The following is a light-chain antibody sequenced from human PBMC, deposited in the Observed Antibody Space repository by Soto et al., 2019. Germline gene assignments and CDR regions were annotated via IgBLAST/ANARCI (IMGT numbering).Light chain of an antibody. J-gene: IGKJ1*01. V-gene: IGKV3D-15*01. Sequence: EIVMTQSPATLSVSPGERATLSCRASQSVSSNLAWYQQKPGQAPRLLIYAASRRATGIPDRFSGGGSGTDFTLTISRLEPEDFAVYYCQQYNNWWTFGQGTKVDIK. CDR1: QSVSSN. CDR3: QQYNNWWT. CDR2: AAS.